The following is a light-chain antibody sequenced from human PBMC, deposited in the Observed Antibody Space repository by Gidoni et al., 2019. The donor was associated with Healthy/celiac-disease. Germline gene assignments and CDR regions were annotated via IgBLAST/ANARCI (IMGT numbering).Light chain of an antibody. CDR1: QSISSY. J-gene: IGKJ5*01. CDR3: QQSYSTPIT. CDR2: AAS. V-gene: IGKV1-39*01. Sequence: DIQKTQSPSSLSASVGDRVTITCRASQSISSYLNWYQQKPGKAPKLLIYAASSLQSGVPSRFSGSGSGTDFTLTISSLQPEDFATYYCQQSYSTPITFXQXTRLXIK.